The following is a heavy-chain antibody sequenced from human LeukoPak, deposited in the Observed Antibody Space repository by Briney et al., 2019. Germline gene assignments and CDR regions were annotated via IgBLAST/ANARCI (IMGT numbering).Heavy chain of an antibody. J-gene: IGHJ5*02. CDR3: ARDSHLGWMITDDPFGWFDP. CDR1: GFTFSDYY. CDR2: ISSSGSTI. V-gene: IGHV3-11*01. Sequence: PGGSLRLSCAASGFTFSDYYMSWIRQAPGKGLEWVSYISSSGSTIYYPDSVKGRFTISSDNAKNSLYLQMNSLRAEDTAVYYCARDSHLGWMITDDPFGWFDPWGQGTLVTVSS. D-gene: IGHD3-16*01.